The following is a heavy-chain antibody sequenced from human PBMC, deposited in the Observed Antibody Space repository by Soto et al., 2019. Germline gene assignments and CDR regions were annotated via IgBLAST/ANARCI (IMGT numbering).Heavy chain of an antibody. CDR1: GYTFTSYD. D-gene: IGHD2-15*01. V-gene: IGHV1-8*01. CDR2: MNPNSGNT. Sequence: ASVKVSCKASGYTFTSYDINWVRQATGQGLEWMGWMNPNSGNTGYAQKFQGRVTMTRNTSITTAYMELSSLTSEDTAVYYCAKSGCSGGSCYASYYYYYMDVWGKGTTVTVSS. J-gene: IGHJ6*03. CDR3: AKSGCSGGSCYASYYYYYMDV.